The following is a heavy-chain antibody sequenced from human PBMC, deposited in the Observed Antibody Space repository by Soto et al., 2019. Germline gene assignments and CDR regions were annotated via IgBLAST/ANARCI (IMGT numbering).Heavy chain of an antibody. V-gene: IGHV4-31*03. J-gene: IGHJ4*02. CDR3: ARESSQDGYDGSIDY. Sequence: QVQLQESGPGLLKPSQTLSLTCTVSGGSISSGGYYWSWIRQHPGKGLEWIGYIYYSGSTYYNPSLKSRVTISLDTSKNQFSLKLSSVTAADTAVYYCARESSQDGYDGSIDYWGQGTLVTVSS. CDR2: IYYSGST. D-gene: IGHD5-12*01. CDR1: GGSISSGGYY.